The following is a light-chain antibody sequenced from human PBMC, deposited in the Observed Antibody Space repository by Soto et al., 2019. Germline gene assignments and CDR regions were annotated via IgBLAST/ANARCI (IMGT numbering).Light chain of an antibody. CDR3: SSYTSSSTLYVV. V-gene: IGLV2-14*01. Sequence: QSALTQPASVSGSPGQSITISCTGISSDVGGYNYVSWYQQHPGKAPKLMIYEVSNRPSGVSNRFSGSKSGNTASLTISGLQAEDDADYYCSSYTSSSTLYVVFGGGTKLTVL. J-gene: IGLJ2*01. CDR1: SSDVGGYNY. CDR2: EVS.